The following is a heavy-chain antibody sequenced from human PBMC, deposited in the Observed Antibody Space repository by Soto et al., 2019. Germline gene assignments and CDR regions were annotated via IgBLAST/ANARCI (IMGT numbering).Heavy chain of an antibody. CDR1: GFTFRSFV. J-gene: IGHJ4*02. Sequence: QVQLVESGGGVVQPGTSLRLSCVGSGFTFRSFVIHWVRQAPGKGLEWVALTSYDGSNTYYDDSVKGRFTISRDNSRKTVDLQMDRLNIENTALYSCARWRTTGGLDVWVQGTVVSVSS. CDR3: ARWRTTGGLDV. V-gene: IGHV3-30*19. CDR2: TSYDGSNT. D-gene: IGHD3-16*01.